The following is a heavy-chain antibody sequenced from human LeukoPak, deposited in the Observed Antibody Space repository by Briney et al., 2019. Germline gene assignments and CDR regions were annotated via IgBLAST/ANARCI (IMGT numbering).Heavy chain of an antibody. CDR2: INPNSGGT. V-gene: IGHV1-2*02. J-gene: IGHJ5*02. D-gene: IGHD1-26*01. Sequence: ASVKVSCKASGYTFTGYYMHWVRQAPGQGLEWVGWINPNSGGTNYAQKFQGRVTMTEDTSTDTAYMELSSLRSEDTAVYYCATEQYSGKYIASRWFDPWGQGTLVTVSS. CDR3: ATEQYSGKYIASRWFDP. CDR1: GYTFTGYY.